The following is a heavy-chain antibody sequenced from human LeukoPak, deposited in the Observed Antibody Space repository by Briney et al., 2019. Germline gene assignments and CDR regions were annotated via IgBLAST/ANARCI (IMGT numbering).Heavy chain of an antibody. CDR2: ISSSSSYI. D-gene: IGHD3-9*01. CDR1: GFTFSSYS. V-gene: IGHV3-21*01. CDR3: ARYDILTGYYFDY. Sequence: PGGSLRLSCAASGFTFSSYSMNWVRQAPGKGLERVSSISSSSSYIYYADSVKGRFTISRDNAKNSLYLQMNSLRAEDTAVYYCARYDILTGYYFDYWGQGTLVTVSS. J-gene: IGHJ4*02.